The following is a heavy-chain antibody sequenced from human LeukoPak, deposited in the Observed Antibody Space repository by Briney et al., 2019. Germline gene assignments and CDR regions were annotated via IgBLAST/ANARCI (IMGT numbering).Heavy chain of an antibody. Sequence: LRLSCAXSGFTLSGYVMQWVRQAPGKGVEGVAVISYGGTNKYYADSVRGRFTISRHNSKSTLYLQMNSLRAEDTAVYYCAKDWYDYTSRGSTVAFWGQGTLVTVSS. D-gene: IGHD4-23*01. CDR2: ISYGGTNK. V-gene: IGHV3-30*18. J-gene: IGHJ4*02. CDR1: GFTLSGYV. CDR3: AKDWYDYTSRGSTVAF.